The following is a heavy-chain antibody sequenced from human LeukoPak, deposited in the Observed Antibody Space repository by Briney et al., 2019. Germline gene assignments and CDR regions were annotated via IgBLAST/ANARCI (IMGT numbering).Heavy chain of an antibody. CDR2: IKSKTDDETA. D-gene: IGHD1-26*01. Sequence: PGGSLRLSCAASGFTFSNAWMSWVRQAPGKGLEWVGRIKSKTDDETAEYAAPVKGRFTISRDDSKNTLYLQMNSLKTGDTGVYYCTTDLRWELPPTDYWGQGTLVTVSS. V-gene: IGHV3-15*01. J-gene: IGHJ4*02. CDR1: GFTFSNAW. CDR3: TTDLRWELPPTDY.